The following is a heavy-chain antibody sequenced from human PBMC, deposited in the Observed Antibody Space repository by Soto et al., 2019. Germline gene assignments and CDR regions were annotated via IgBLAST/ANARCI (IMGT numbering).Heavy chain of an antibody. D-gene: IGHD2-15*01. V-gene: IGHV1-69*13. CDR2: IIPIFGTA. CDR1: GGTFSSYA. CDR3: ARDSDFCSGGSCYLPWFDP. J-gene: IGHJ5*02. Sequence: SVKVSCKASGGTFSSYAISWVRQAPGQGLEWMGGIIPIFGTANYAQKFQGRVTITADESTSTAYMELSSLRSEDTAVYYCARDSDFCSGGSCYLPWFDPWGQGTLVTVSS.